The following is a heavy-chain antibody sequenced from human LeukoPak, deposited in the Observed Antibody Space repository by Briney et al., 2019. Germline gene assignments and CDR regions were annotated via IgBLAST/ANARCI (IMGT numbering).Heavy chain of an antibody. J-gene: IGHJ4*02. D-gene: IGHD1-26*01. Sequence: PGRSLRLSCAASGFTFSSYGMHWVRQAPGKGLEWVAVIWYDGSNKYYADSVKGRFTISRDNSKNTLYLQMNSLRAEDTAVYYCAKDRDSGSYCDYWGQGTLVTVSS. CDR1: GFTFSSYG. V-gene: IGHV3-33*06. CDR3: AKDRDSGSYCDY. CDR2: IWYDGSNK.